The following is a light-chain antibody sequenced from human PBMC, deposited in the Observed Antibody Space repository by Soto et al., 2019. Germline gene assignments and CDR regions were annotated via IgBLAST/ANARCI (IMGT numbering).Light chain of an antibody. Sequence: QSALTQPRSVSGSPGQSVAISCTGTSSDVGGHSYVSWYQHHPGKAPKLMIYDFPKRPSGVPDRLSGSKSGNTASLTISGLQDEDEGDYYCCSYAGSYVVFGGGTKLTVL. CDR1: SSDVGGHSY. J-gene: IGLJ2*01. CDR3: CSYAGSYVV. CDR2: DFP. V-gene: IGLV2-11*01.